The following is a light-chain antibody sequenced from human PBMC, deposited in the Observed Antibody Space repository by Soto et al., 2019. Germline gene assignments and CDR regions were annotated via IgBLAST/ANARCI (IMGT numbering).Light chain of an antibody. CDR1: SSDIGANNY. J-gene: IGLJ2*01. V-gene: IGLV2-14*03. Sequence: QSVLTQPASVSGSPGQSITISCTGTSSDIGANNYVSWYQQHPGKAPKLMIYDVTNRPSGVSNRFSGSKSGNTASLTVSGLQAEDGADYYCSSYTTSSTLFGGGTKVTVL. CDR3: SSYTTSSTL. CDR2: DVT.